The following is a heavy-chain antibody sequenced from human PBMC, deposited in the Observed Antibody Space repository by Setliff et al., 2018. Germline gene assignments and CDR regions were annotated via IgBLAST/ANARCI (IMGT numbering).Heavy chain of an antibody. D-gene: IGHD2-21*01. CDR2: INHRGST. CDR1: GGSFSGYY. V-gene: IGHV4-34*01. CDR3: ARGRYWFAPNWFDP. Sequence: SETLSLTCAVYGGSFSGYYWSWIRQPPGKGLEWIGEINHRGSTNYNPSLKSRVTISVDTSKNQFSLKLSSVTAADTAVYYCARGRYWFAPNWFDPWGQGTLVTVS. J-gene: IGHJ5*02.